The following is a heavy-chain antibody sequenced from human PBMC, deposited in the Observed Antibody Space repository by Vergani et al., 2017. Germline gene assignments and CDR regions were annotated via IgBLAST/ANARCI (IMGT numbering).Heavy chain of an antibody. J-gene: IGHJ3*02. Sequence: QVQLQESGPGLVKPSETLSLTCTVSGGSISSYYWSWIRQPPGKGLEWIGYIYYSGSTNYNPSLKSRVTISVDTSKNQFSRKLSSVTAADTAVYYCARNPYCGGDCYSDAFDIWGQGTMVTVSS. CDR3: ARNPYCGGDCYSDAFDI. CDR2: IYYSGST. V-gene: IGHV4-59*01. CDR1: GGSISSYY. D-gene: IGHD2-21*02.